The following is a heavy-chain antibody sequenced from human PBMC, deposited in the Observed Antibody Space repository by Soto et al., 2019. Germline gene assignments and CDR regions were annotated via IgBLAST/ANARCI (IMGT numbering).Heavy chain of an antibody. CDR3: AHSATVSYAFDI. V-gene: IGHV2-5*02. CDR1: GFSLRISGVG. Sequence: QITLKESGPTLVKPTQTLTLTCTFSGFSLRISGVGVGWIRQPPGKALEWLALIYWDDDKRYSPSLKSRLTITKDPSKHHVALTKTNMDPVDTDTEYCAHSATVSYAFDIWGQGTMVAVS. D-gene: IGHD2-15*01. J-gene: IGHJ3*02. CDR2: IYWDDDK.